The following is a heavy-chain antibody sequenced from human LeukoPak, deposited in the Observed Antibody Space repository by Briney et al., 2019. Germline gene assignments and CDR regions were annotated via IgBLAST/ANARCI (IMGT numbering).Heavy chain of an antibody. CDR1: GFTFSDYY. CDR2: ISSSGSTI. J-gene: IGHJ1*01. Sequence: GGSLRLSCAASGFTFSDYYMSRIRQAPGEGLEWVSYISSSGSTIYYADSVKGRFTISRDNAKNSLYLQMNSLRAEDTAVYYCARGPAIPEYFQHWGQGTLVTVSS. D-gene: IGHD2-2*01. V-gene: IGHV3-11*04. CDR3: ARGPAIPEYFQH.